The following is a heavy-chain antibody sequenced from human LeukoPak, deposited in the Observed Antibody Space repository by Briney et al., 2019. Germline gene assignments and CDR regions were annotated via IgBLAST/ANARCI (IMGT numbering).Heavy chain of an antibody. CDR3: ARDSLAGYDYVWGSYRNAPDY. CDR2: INSDGSST. V-gene: IGHV3-74*01. D-gene: IGHD3-16*02. CDR1: GFTFSSYW. Sequence: PGGSLRLSCAASGFTFSSYWMHWVRQAPGKGLVWVSRINSDGSSTSYADSVKGRFTISRDNAKNTLYLQMNSLRAEDTAVYYCARDSLAGYDYVWGSYRNAPDYWGQGTLVTVSS. J-gene: IGHJ4*02.